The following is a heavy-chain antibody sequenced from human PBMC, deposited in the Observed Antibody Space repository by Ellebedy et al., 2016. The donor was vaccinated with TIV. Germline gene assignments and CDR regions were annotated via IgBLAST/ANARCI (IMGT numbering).Heavy chain of an antibody. CDR2: LSGSGGST. CDR1: GFTFSSYA. J-gene: IGHJ4*02. D-gene: IGHD3-22*01. Sequence: PGGSLRLSCAPSGFTFSSYAMNWVRQAPGKGLEWVSALSGSGGSTYYADSVKGRFTISRDNSKNTLYLQMNSLRAEDTAVYYCAKGGVYYESSNYYYGDYWGQGTLVTVSS. V-gene: IGHV3-23*01. CDR3: AKGGVYYESSNYYYGDY.